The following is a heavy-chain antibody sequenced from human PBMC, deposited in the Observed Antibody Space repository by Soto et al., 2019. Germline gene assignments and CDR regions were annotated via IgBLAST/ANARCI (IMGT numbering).Heavy chain of an antibody. CDR2: IIPIFGTA. Sequence: SVKVSCKACRGGFSSYAISWLRQAPGQGLEWMGGIIPIFGTANYAQKFQGRVTITADESTSTAYMELSSLRSEDTAVYYCAKDVGYCISTRCPGPDVVYGMDVWGQGTTVTVPS. V-gene: IGHV1-69*13. D-gene: IGHD2-2*01. CDR1: RGGFSSYA. J-gene: IGHJ6*02. CDR3: AKDVGYCISTRCPGPDVVYGMDV.